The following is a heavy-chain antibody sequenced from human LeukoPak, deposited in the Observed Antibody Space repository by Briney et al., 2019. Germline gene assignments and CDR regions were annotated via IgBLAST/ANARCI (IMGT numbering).Heavy chain of an antibody. J-gene: IGHJ6*03. CDR3: ARVRYSGYYYYYYYMDV. CDR2: IYYSGST. Sequence: SETLSLXCTVSGGSISSGDYYWSWIRQPPEKGLEWIGYIYYSGSTYYNPSLKSRVTISVDTSKNQFSLKLSSVTAADTAVYYCARVRYSGYYYYYYYMDVWGKGTAVTVSS. CDR1: GGSISSGDYY. D-gene: IGHD5-12*01. V-gene: IGHV4-30-4*08.